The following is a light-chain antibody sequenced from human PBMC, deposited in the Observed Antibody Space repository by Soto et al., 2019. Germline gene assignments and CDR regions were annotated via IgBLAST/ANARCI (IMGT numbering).Light chain of an antibody. V-gene: IGKV3D-20*02. CDR1: QTVRSSS. CDR2: GAS. J-gene: IGKJ1*01. CDR3: QQCYNWPQWT. Sequence: DIVLTQSPGTLSLSPGERATLSCRASQTVRSSSLAWYQQKPGQAPRLLIFGASTRAAGIPARFSGSGSGTDFTLTISSLEPEDFAVYYCQQCYNWPQWTFGQGTKVDIK.